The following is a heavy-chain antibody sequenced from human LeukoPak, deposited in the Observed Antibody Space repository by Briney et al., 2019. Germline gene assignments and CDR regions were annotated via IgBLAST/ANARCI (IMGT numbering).Heavy chain of an antibody. D-gene: IGHD6-19*01. CDR2: IKQDGSEK. Sequence: PGGSLRLSCAASGFTFSSYWMSWVRQAPGKGLEWVANIKQDGSEKHYVDSVKGRFTISRDNAKNSLYLQMNSLRAEDTAVYYCARDAVVAVAGMYYFDYWGQGTLVTVSS. J-gene: IGHJ4*02. CDR3: ARDAVVAVAGMYYFDY. CDR1: GFTFSSYW. V-gene: IGHV3-7*01.